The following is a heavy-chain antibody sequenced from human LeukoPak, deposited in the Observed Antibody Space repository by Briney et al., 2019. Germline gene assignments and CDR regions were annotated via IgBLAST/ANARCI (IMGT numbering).Heavy chain of an antibody. D-gene: IGHD5-12*01. CDR3: ARDLDIVATILDY. CDR2: INPNSGGT. CDR1: GYTFTGYY. J-gene: IGHJ4*02. Sequence: GASVKVSCKASGYTFTGYYMHWVRQAPGQGLEWMGWINPNSGGTNYAQKFRGRVTMTRDTSISTAYMELSRLRSDDTAVYYCARDLDIVATILDYWGQGTLVTVSS. V-gene: IGHV1-2*02.